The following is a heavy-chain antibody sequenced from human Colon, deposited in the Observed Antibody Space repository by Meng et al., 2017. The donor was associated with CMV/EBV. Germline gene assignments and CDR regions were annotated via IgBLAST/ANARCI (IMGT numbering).Heavy chain of an antibody. CDR1: GYSFIEYC. CDR2: ICPGDSDT. V-gene: IGHV5-51*01. J-gene: IGHJ1*01. D-gene: IGHD3-3*01. CDR3: ARPFLHNAFWSGHFF. Sequence: GESLKISCEGSGYSFIEYCSGWVRQLPRKGLEWMGVICPGDSDTKYGPSIHGQVTISVDTSINTAFLQWRSLTASYSAIYYCARPFLHNAFWSGHFFWGQGTLVTVSS.